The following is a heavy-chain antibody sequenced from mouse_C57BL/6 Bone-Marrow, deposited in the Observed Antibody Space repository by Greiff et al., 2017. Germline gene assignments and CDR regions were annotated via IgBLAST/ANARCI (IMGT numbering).Heavy chain of an antibody. CDR3: ARDGSSYDWYFDV. CDR1: GYTFTSYW. Sequence: QVQLQQPGAELVRPGSSVKLSCKASGYTFTSYWMDWVKQRPGQGLEWIGNIYPSDSETHYNQTFKDKATLTVDKSSSTAYMQLRSLTSEDSAVYYCARDGSSYDWYFDVWGTGTTVTVSS. D-gene: IGHD1-1*01. V-gene: IGHV1-61*01. CDR2: IYPSDSET. J-gene: IGHJ1*03.